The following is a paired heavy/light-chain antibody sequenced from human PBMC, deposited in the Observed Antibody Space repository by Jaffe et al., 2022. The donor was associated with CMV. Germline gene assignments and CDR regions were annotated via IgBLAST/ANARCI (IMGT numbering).Heavy chain of an antibody. V-gene: IGHV4-31*03. CDR2: TYSTGNS. CDR3: ARSGYYDNHVFDM. D-gene: IGHD5-18*01. J-gene: IGHJ3*02. Sequence: QVQLQESGPGLVKPSQTLSLTCTVSGGSITSGGYYWNWIRQHPGKGLEWMGYTYSTGNSYYNPSLKSRVTISVDTSKNQFSVNLSSVSAADTAVYYCARSGYYDNHVFDMWGQGTMVTVSS. CDR1: GGSITSGGYY.
Light chain of an antibody. V-gene: IGLV3-9*01. CDR1: NIGSKD. Sequence: SSEVTQPLSVSVALGQTARITCEGDNIGSKDVHWYQQKTGQAPVLVIYRDTHRPSGIPERFSGSNSGNTATLTISRAQAGDEADYYCQVWGSNTVIFGGGTKLTVL. CDR2: RDT. J-gene: IGLJ2*01. CDR3: QVWGSNTVI.